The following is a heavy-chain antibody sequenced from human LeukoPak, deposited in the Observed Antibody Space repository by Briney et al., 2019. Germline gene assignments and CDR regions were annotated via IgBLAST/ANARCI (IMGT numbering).Heavy chain of an antibody. CDR1: GGSISSGSYY. Sequence: SQTLSLTCTVSGGSISSGSYYWSWMRQPAGKGLEWIGRIYTSGSTNYNPSLKTRVTISVDTSKNQFSLKLSSVTAADTAVYYCARVSYDFSYYYMDVWGKGTTVTVSS. J-gene: IGHJ6*03. CDR3: ARVSYDFSYYYMDV. V-gene: IGHV4-61*02. CDR2: IYTSGST. D-gene: IGHD3-3*01.